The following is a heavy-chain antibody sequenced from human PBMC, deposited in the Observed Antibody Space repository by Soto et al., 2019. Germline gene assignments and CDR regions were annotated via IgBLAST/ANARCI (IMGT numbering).Heavy chain of an antibody. CDR3: ARSTYGSGSRRNYYFGMDV. J-gene: IGHJ6*02. D-gene: IGHD3-10*01. Sequence: QVHLVQSGAEVKKPGASVKVSCKASGYTFTSYAVSWVRQAPGQGLEWMGWINAYNGNTNYGQKFKGRVTMTTDTSTSTADMELRSLRSDDTAFYYGARSTYGSGSRRNYYFGMDVWGQGTTVTVSS. CDR2: INAYNGNT. V-gene: IGHV1-18*01. CDR1: GYTFTSYA.